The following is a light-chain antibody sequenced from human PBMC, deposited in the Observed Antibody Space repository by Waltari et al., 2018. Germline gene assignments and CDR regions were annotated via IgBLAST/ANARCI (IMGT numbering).Light chain of an antibody. CDR3: SSYTSSSTLVV. J-gene: IGLJ2*01. CDR1: SSDSGGYNY. Sequence: QSALTQPAPVSGSPGQSLTIPSTGTSSDSGGYNYLSWYQQHPGTAPKLMIYEFSNRPSGVSNRFSGSKSGNTASLTISGLQAEDEADYYCSSYTSSSTLVVFGGGTKLTVL. V-gene: IGLV2-14*01. CDR2: EFS.